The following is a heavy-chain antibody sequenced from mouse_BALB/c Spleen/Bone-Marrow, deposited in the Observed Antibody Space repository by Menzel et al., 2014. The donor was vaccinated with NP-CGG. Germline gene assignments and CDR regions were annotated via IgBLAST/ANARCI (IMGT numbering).Heavy chain of an antibody. Sequence: VMLVESGAELAKPGASVKMSCKASGYTFTSYWMHWVKPRPGQGLEWIGYINSSTGYTDYNQKFNDKATLTADKSSSTAYMQLSSLTSKDSAVYYCARGNPLYAMDYWGQGTSVTVSS. CDR3: ARGNPLYAMDY. CDR2: INSSTGYT. V-gene: IGHV1-7*01. CDR1: GYTFTSYW. D-gene: IGHD2-1*01. J-gene: IGHJ4*01.